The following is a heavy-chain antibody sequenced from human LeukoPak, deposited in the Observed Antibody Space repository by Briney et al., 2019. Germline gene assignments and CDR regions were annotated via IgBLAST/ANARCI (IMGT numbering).Heavy chain of an antibody. J-gene: IGHJ5*02. D-gene: IGHD3-22*01. Sequence: SETLSLTCAVYGGSFSGYYWSWIRQPPGKGLEWIGEINHSGSTNYNPSLKSRVTISVDTSKNQFSLKLSSVTAADTAVYYCARDHGGYYDSSGYSWGQGTLVTVSS. CDR3: ARDHGGYYDSSGYS. CDR1: GGSFSGYY. CDR2: INHSGST. V-gene: IGHV4-34*01.